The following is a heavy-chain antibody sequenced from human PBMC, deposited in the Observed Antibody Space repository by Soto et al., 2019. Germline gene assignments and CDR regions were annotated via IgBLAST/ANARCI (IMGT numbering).Heavy chain of an antibody. Sequence: ASVKVSCKASGYTFTSYGISWVRQAPGQGLEWMGWISAYNGNTNYAQKLQGRVTMTTDTSTSTAYMELRSLRSDDTAVYYCARDRRIAVAGSFWFDPWGQGTLVTVSS. CDR2: ISAYNGNT. D-gene: IGHD6-19*01. J-gene: IGHJ5*02. V-gene: IGHV1-18*04. CDR3: ARDRRIAVAGSFWFDP. CDR1: GYTFTSYG.